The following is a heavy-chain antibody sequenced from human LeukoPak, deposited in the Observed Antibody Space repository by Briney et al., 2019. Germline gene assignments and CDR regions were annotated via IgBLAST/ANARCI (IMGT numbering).Heavy chain of an antibody. CDR1: GFTFSRNS. CDR3: ARDLSGIAGYTYGRGIDY. CDR2: ISTSSSYI. D-gene: IGHD5-18*01. V-gene: IGHV3-21*01. J-gene: IGHJ4*02. Sequence: PGGSLRLSCAASGFTFSRNSMNWVRQAPGKGLEWVSSISTSSSYIYYADSVKGRFTISRHNAKNSLYLQMNSLRAEDTAVYYCARDLSGIAGYTYGRGIDYWGQGTLVTVSS.